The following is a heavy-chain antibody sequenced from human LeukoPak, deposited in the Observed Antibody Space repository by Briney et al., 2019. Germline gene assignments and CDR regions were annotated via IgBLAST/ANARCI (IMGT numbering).Heavy chain of an antibody. V-gene: IGHV3-74*01. Sequence: GGSLRLSCAASGFTFSSYWMHWVRQAPGKGLVWVSRINSDVGSTNYADSVKGRFTISRDNAKNTLYLQMNSLRAEDTAVYYCARGGYTYGRDIDYWGQGTLVTVSS. D-gene: IGHD5-18*01. J-gene: IGHJ4*02. CDR1: GFTFSSYW. CDR3: ARGGYTYGRDIDY. CDR2: INSDVGST.